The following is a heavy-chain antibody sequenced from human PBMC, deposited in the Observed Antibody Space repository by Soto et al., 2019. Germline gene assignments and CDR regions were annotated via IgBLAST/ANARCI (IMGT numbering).Heavy chain of an antibody. D-gene: IGHD4-17*01. CDR2: IDPSDSYT. CDR3: ARKNLNYGYYYYYSMDV. Sequence: GESLKISCKGSGYSFTSYWISWVRQMPGKGLEWMGRIDPSDSYTNYSPSFQGHVTISADKSISTAYLQWSSLKASDTAMYYCARKNLNYGYYYYYSMDVWGQGTTVTVSS. V-gene: IGHV5-10-1*01. J-gene: IGHJ6*02. CDR1: GYSFTSYW.